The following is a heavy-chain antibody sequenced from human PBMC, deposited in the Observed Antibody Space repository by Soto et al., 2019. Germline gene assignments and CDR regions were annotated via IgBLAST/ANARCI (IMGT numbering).Heavy chain of an antibody. D-gene: IGHD1-7*01. CDR2: IKSKTDGGTT. CDR1: VFTFSNAW. CDR3: TTGLTGTTFLYYYYYGMHV. J-gene: IGHJ6*04. V-gene: IGHV3-15*01. Sequence: GGSLRLSFASSVFTFSNAWMSWVRQAPGKGLEWVGRIKSKTDGGTTDYAAPVKGRFTISRDDSKNTLYLQMNSLKTEDTAVYYCTTGLTGTTFLYYYYYGMHVWGKGTTVTVSX.